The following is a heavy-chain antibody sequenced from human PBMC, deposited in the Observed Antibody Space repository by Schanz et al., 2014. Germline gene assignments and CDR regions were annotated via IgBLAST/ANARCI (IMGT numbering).Heavy chain of an antibody. J-gene: IGHJ4*02. CDR2: ISGSGGST. CDR3: ARGTDWNLHY. V-gene: IGHV3-23*01. D-gene: IGHD1-1*01. Sequence: EVQLLESGGGLVQPGGSLRLSCAASGFTFSSYAMHWVRQAPGKGLEWVSAISGSGGSTYYADSVKDRFTVSRDNSKNTVYLRMNSLRAGDTAVYYCARGTDWNLHYWGQGALVTVSS. CDR1: GFTFSSYA.